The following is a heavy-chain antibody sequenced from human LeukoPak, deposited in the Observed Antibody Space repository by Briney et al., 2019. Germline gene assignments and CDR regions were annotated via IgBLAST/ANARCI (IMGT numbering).Heavy chain of an antibody. CDR1: GGSISSRNYY. CDR2: IFYSGST. CDR3: ARSGGGPLDY. D-gene: IGHD1-26*01. Sequence: PSETLSLTCTVSGGSISSRNYYWGWIRQPPGKGLEWIGSIFYSGSTYYNPSLKSRVTISRDTSKNQFSLKLTSVTAADTAVYYCARSGGGPLDYWGQGTLVTVSS. V-gene: IGHV4-39*07. J-gene: IGHJ4*02.